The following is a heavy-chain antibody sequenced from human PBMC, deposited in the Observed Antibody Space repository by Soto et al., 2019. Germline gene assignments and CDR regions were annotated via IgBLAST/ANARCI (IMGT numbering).Heavy chain of an antibody. Sequence: QVQLVQSGAEVKKPGASVKVSCNASGYTFTSYGISWVRQAPGQGLEWTGWISTYKGDTHYAQKLQGRVTLTTDTSTSTAYMELRSLRSDDTAVYYCARANGDYYFDYWGQGTLVTVST. CDR1: GYTFTSYG. V-gene: IGHV1-18*01. D-gene: IGHD4-17*01. J-gene: IGHJ4*02. CDR2: ISTYKGDT. CDR3: ARANGDYYFDY.